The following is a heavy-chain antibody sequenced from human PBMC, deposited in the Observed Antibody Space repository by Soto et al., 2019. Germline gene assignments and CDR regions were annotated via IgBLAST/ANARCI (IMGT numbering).Heavy chain of an antibody. CDR1: GYSFSGYY. J-gene: IGHJ1*01. Sequence: ASVKVSCKTSGYSFSGYYIHWVRQAPGQGLEWMGWINPNSGATLYARKFQGRVLVSRDTSINTAFMQLSSPSSDDTAVYYCARGPFTYDSSGYYVYWGQGTLVTVSS. CDR3: ARGPFTYDSSGYYVY. CDR2: INPNSGAT. D-gene: IGHD3-22*01. V-gene: IGHV1-2*02.